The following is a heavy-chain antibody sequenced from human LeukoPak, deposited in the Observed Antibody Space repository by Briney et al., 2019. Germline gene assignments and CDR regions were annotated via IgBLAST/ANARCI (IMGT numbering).Heavy chain of an antibody. J-gene: IGHJ4*02. CDR3: AKDPYSGSYFDY. V-gene: IGHV3-23*01. CDR2: ISGSGGSI. D-gene: IGHD1-26*01. Sequence: GGSLRLSCAASGFTFSSYAMSWVRQAPGKGLEWVSAISGSGGSIYYADSVKGRFTISRDNSKNTLYLQMNSLRAEDTAVYYSAKDPYSGSYFDYWGQGTLVTVSS. CDR1: GFTFSSYA.